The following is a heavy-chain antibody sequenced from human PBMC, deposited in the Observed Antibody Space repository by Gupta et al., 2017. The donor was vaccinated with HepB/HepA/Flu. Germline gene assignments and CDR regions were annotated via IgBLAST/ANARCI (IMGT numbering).Heavy chain of an antibody. CDR2: IYYNGIT. CDR1: SGSTSSKSFY. J-gene: IGHJ4*02. CDR3: ARHTGSIYPDY. Sequence: QPQLQESGPGLVRPSETLSLTCTVSSGSTSSKSFYWGWVRQPPGKGLEWIGSIYYNGITYVNPALKSRVTIAVDTSKNQFSMKLSSVTSADTAVYYGARHTGSIYPDYGGQVTLGTIAS. V-gene: IGHV4-39*01. D-gene: IGHD5/OR15-5a*01.